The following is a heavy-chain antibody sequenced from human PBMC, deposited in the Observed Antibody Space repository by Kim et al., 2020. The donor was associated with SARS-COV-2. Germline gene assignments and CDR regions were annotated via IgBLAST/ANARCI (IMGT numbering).Heavy chain of an antibody. D-gene: IGHD6-19*01. Sequence: GGSLRLSCAASGFTFYNYPMSWVRQAPGKGLEWVSALSDSGGNTYYADSVKGRFTISRDNSKNTLYLQMNSLRAEDTAVYYCAKDSGYSSYLIGYWGQGSLVTVSS. CDR1: GFTFYNYP. J-gene: IGHJ4*02. V-gene: IGHV3-23*01. CDR2: LSDSGGNT. CDR3: AKDSGYSSYLIGY.